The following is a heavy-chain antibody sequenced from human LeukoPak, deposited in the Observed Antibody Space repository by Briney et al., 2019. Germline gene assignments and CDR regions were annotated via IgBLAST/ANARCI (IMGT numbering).Heavy chain of an antibody. CDR2: ISYDGSNK. CDR1: GFSFSSYA. J-gene: IGHJ4*02. CDR3: AKDWEGYYYGSGSYLPQY. Sequence: GMSLRLSCAASGFSFSSYAMHWVRQAPGKGLVWVAVISYDGSNKYYADSVKGRFTISRDNSKNTLYLQMNSLRAEDTAVYYCAKDWEGYYYGSGSYLPQYWGQGTLVTVSS. V-gene: IGHV3-30*04. D-gene: IGHD3-10*01.